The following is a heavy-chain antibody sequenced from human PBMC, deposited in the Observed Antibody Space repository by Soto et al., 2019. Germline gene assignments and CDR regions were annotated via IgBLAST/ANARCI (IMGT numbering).Heavy chain of an antibody. V-gene: IGHV3-23*01. CDR2: IGGSGGTT. CDR3: AKESTHNYLTSSDY. J-gene: IGHJ4*02. D-gene: IGHD3-10*01. CDR1: GFTFSTYA. Sequence: EVQLLESGGDLVQPGGSLRLSCAASGFTFSTYAMNWVRQAPGKGLDWVSAIGGSGGTTYYADSVRGRFTVSRDNSKSTLYLQMNSLRAEDTAVYYCAKESTHNYLTSSDYWGQGTLVTVSS.